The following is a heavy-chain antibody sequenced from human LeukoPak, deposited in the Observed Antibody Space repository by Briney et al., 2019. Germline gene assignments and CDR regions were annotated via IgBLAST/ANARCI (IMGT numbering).Heavy chain of an antibody. V-gene: IGHV3-23*01. D-gene: IGHD6-13*01. CDR3: AKPYSSSWYGYYFDY. J-gene: IGHJ4*02. CDR2: ISGSGGST. Sequence: GGSLRLSCAASGFTFSSYAMSWVRQAPGKGLEWVSDISGSGGSTYYADSVKGRFTISRDNSKNTLYLQMNSLRAEDTAVYYCAKPYSSSWYGYYFDYWGQGTLVTVSS. CDR1: GFTFSSYA.